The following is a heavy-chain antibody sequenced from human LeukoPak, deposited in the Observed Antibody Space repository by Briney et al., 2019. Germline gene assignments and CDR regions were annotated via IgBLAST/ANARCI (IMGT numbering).Heavy chain of an antibody. CDR2: LSGSGGST. CDR1: GFTFSNYA. V-gene: IGHV3-23*01. J-gene: IGHJ4*02. CDR3: ARWSSTSCYDY. Sequence: PGGSLRLSCAASGFTFSNYAMSWVRQAPGKGLEWVSALSGSGGSTYYADSVKGRFTISRDNSKNMLYLQMGSLRTEDMAVYYCARWSSTSCYDYWGQGTLVTVSS. D-gene: IGHD2-2*01.